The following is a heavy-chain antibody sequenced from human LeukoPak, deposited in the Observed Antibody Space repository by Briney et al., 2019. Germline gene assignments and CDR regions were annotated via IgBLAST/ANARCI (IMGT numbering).Heavy chain of an antibody. CDR2: ISVSGGST. CDR3: AKLIGSFDY. D-gene: IGHD3-16*01. V-gene: IGHV3-23*01. J-gene: IGHJ4*02. CDR1: GFTLSSYA. Sequence: GGSLRLSCAASGFTLSSYAMSWVRQAPGKGLEWVSTISVSGGSTYYADSVKGRFTISRDNSKNTLYLQMHSLRAEDTAIYYCAKLIGSFDYWGQGTLVTVSS.